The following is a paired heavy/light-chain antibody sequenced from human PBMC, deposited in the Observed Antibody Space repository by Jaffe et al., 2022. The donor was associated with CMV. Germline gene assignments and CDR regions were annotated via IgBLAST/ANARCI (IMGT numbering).Light chain of an antibody. CDR3: QQTYRTPPYT. CDR1: QNINNY. CDR2: AAS. Sequence: DIQMTQSPSSLSASVGDRVTITCRASQNINNYLNWYQHKPGKAPKLLIYAASSLQSGVPSRFSGSASGTDFTLTISSLQPEDFAIYYCQQTYRTPPYTFGLGTKLEIK. J-gene: IGKJ2*01. V-gene: IGKV1-39*01.
Heavy chain of an antibody. CDR3: SRLYYYESSGYWSLDGFDI. CDR2: IRRKTYGGTT. V-gene: IGHV3-49*04. Sequence: EVQLVESGGGLIQPGRSLRLSCTASGFRFGDYAMSWVRQAPGKGLEWVGFIRRKTYGGTTEYAASVKDRFIISRDDSKSIAYLQMNSLKTEDTALYYCSRLYYYESSGYWSLDGFDIWGQGTMVTVSP. CDR1: GFRFGDYA. J-gene: IGHJ3*02. D-gene: IGHD3-22*01.